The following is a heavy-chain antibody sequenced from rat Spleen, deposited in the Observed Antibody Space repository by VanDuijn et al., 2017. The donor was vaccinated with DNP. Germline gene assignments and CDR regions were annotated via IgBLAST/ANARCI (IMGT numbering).Heavy chain of an antibody. CDR2: INDDGGTT. D-gene: IGHD3-8*01. Sequence: EVQLVESGGGLVQPGRSLKLSCAASGFTFSDCAMAWVRQAPGKGLEWIGSINDDGGTTYYRDSVKGRFTISRDNAQNTVFLQMNSLTSEDTATYHCAKILDYWGQGVMVTVSS. CDR1: GFTFSDCA. J-gene: IGHJ2*01. CDR3: AKILDY. V-gene: IGHV5S13*01.